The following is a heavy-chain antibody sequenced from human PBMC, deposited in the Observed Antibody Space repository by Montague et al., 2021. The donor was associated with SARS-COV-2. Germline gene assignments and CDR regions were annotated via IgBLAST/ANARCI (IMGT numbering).Heavy chain of an antibody. CDR3: ARDLRRGFDP. Sequence: SETLSLTCTVSGGSIRSSSYYWGWIRQPPGKGLEWIGSIYYSGSTYYNPSLKSRVTMSVDTSKNQFSLKLSSVTAADTAVYYCARDLRRGFDPWGQGTLVTVSS. CDR1: GGSIRSSSYY. D-gene: IGHD3-10*01. J-gene: IGHJ5*02. CDR2: IYYSGST. V-gene: IGHV4-39*07.